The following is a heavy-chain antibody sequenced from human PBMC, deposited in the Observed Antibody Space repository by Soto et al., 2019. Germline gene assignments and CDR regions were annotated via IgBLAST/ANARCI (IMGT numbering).Heavy chain of an antibody. V-gene: IGHV1-69*12. D-gene: IGHD5-18*01. Sequence: QVQLVQSGAEVRKPGSSVNVSCKASGDIFSIYAINWVRQAPGQGLEWIGGIIPISGTPIYAQKFQGRVTITADESTTTAYMELSSLRSEDTAFYYCARGLFSVDSPMAGRPAGHYYYGMDVWGQGTTVTVSS. J-gene: IGHJ6*02. CDR2: IIPISGTP. CDR3: ARGLFSVDSPMAGRPAGHYYYGMDV. CDR1: GDIFSIYA.